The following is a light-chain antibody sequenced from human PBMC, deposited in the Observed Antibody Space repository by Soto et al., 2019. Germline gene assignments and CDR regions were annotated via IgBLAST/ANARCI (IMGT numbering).Light chain of an antibody. CDR3: QQLNNYPRT. V-gene: IGKV1-9*01. J-gene: IGKJ1*01. CDR1: QGISSY. Sequence: DIQLTQSPSFLSASVGDRVTITCRASQGISSYLAWYQQKPGKAPKLLISTASTLQSGVPSRFSGSRSGTEFTLTISSLQPEDFATYYCQQLNNYPRTFGQGTKVEIK. CDR2: TAS.